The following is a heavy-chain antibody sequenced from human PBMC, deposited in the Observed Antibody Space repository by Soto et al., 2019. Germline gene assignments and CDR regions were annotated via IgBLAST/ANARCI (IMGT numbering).Heavy chain of an antibody. CDR3: ARVLTMLTFGGVITDHSYFDY. Sequence: SQTLSLTCAISGDSVSSNSAAWNWIRQSPSRGLEWLGRTYYRSKWYNDYAVSVKSRITINPDPCKNQFSLQLNSVTPEDTAVYYCARVLTMLTFGGVITDHSYFDYWGQGTLVTVSS. V-gene: IGHV6-1*01. CDR2: TYYRSKWYN. CDR1: GDSVSSNSAA. J-gene: IGHJ4*02. D-gene: IGHD3-16*02.